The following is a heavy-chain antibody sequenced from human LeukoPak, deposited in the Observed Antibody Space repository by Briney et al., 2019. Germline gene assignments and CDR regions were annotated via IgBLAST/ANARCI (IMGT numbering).Heavy chain of an antibody. CDR1: GFTFSHDW. Sequence: GGSQRLSCAASGFTFSHDWMSWVRQAPGKGLEWVASIKQDGSGEHYVDSVKGRFTISRDNAKNSLYLQMNSLRAEDTAVYYCARDHYNWTPDQGYKVFDYWGQGSLVTVSS. D-gene: IGHD1-20*01. V-gene: IGHV3-7*01. CDR2: IKQDGSGE. CDR3: ARDHYNWTPDQGYKVFDY. J-gene: IGHJ4*02.